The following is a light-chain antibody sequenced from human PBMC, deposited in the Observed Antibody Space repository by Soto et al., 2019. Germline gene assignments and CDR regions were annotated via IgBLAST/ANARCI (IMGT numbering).Light chain of an antibody. CDR3: QQRSNWPLT. V-gene: IGKV3-11*01. CDR2: DAS. J-gene: IGKJ4*01. Sequence: EIVLTQSPATLSLSPGERGTLSCMASQSVSSYLAWYQQKHGQAPRLLIYDASIRATDIPARFSGSGSGTDFTLTISSLEPEDFAVYYCQQRSNWPLTFGGGTKVEIK. CDR1: QSVSSY.